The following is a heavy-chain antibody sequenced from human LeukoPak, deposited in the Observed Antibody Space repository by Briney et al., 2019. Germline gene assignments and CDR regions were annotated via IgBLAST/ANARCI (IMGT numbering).Heavy chain of an antibody. D-gene: IGHD3-10*01. J-gene: IGHJ5*02. CDR2: ISGRGGST. CDR3: GKQGTMGWGVIDWFDP. Sequence: GGSLRLSCAASGFTFSSYAMSWARQPPGRGLEWVSAISGRGGSTYYADSVKGRSTISRDNSKNTLYLQMNSLRAEDTGVYCCGKQGTMGWGVIDWFDPWGQGTLVTVSS. CDR1: GFTFSSYA. V-gene: IGHV3-23*01.